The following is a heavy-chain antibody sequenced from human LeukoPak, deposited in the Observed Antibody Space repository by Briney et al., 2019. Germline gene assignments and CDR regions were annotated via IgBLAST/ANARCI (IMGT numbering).Heavy chain of an antibody. J-gene: IGHJ3*02. V-gene: IGHV4-59*12. CDR3: ARGRIAFDI. CDR1: GGSISNYY. Sequence: PSETLSLTCTVSGGSISNYYWSWIRQPPGKGLEWIGFVYYTGNTNYNPSLKSRVTISVDKSKNQFSLKLSSVTAADTAVYYCARGRIAFDIWGQGTMVTVSS. CDR2: VYYTGNT.